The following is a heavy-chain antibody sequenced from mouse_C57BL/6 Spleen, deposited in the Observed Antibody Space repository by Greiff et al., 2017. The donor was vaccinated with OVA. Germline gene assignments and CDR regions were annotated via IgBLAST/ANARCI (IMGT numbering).Heavy chain of an antibody. D-gene: IGHD1-1*01. Sequence: QVQLKESGAELVRPGASVTLSCKASGYTFTDYEMHWVKQTPVHGLEWIGAIDPETGGTAYNQKFKGKAILTADKSSSTAYMELRSLTSEDSAVYYCTRGGYGSSHYYAMDYWGQGTSVTVSS. CDR3: TRGGYGSSHYYAMDY. J-gene: IGHJ4*01. CDR1: GYTFTDYE. CDR2: IDPETGGT. V-gene: IGHV1-15*01.